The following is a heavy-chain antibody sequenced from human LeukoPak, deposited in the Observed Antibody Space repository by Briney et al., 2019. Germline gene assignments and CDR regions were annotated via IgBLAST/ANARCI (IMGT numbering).Heavy chain of an antibody. CDR3: AKDLPIRDGAAADDY. CDR1: GFTFSSYA. CDR2: ISDSGGST. Sequence: GGSLRLSCAASGFTFSSYAMSWVRQAPGEGLEWVSAISDSGGSTYYADSVKGRFTISRDNSKNTLYLQMNSLRAEDTAVYYCAKDLPIRDGAAADDYWGQGTLVTVSS. D-gene: IGHD6-13*01. J-gene: IGHJ4*02. V-gene: IGHV3-23*01.